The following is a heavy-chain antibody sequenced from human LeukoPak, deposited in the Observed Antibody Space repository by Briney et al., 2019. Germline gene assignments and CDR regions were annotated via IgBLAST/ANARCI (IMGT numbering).Heavy chain of an antibody. J-gene: IGHJ5*02. CDR1: GNSFGDCY. Sequence: SETLSLTCTVSGNSFGDCYWSWIRQPAGKGLGWIGRIYTSGSTTYNPSLKSRVTMSVDTSKSQFSLNLMSVTAADTAVYYCTRDTGTTGEVKFDPWGQGTLVTVSS. CDR3: TRDTGTTGEVKFDP. CDR2: IYTSGST. V-gene: IGHV4-4*07. D-gene: IGHD4-17*01.